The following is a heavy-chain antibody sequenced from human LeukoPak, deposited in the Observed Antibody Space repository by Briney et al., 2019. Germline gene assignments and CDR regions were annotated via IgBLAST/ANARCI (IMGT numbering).Heavy chain of an antibody. Sequence: ASVKVSCKASGYTFTGYYMHWVRQTPGQGLEWMGWINPNSGGTNYAQKFQGRVTMTRDTSITTAYLELSRLRSGDTAIYYCARLVFQDTSGSPFDAFDIWGQGTMVTVSS. J-gene: IGHJ3*02. CDR3: ARLVFQDTSGSPFDAFDI. CDR2: INPNSGGT. V-gene: IGHV1-2*02. D-gene: IGHD3-3*01. CDR1: GYTFTGYY.